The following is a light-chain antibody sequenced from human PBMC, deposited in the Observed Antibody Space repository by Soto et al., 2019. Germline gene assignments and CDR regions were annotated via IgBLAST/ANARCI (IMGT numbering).Light chain of an antibody. V-gene: IGKV1-5*03. CDR3: QQYNYYSRT. CDR2: KAS. Sequence: DIQITQSPSTLSATVPERFTITCRASQSIDNLLAWYQQKPGKAPRLLIYKASSLQSGVPSRFSGSGSGTEFTLTISGLQPDDFATYYCQQYNYYSRTFGQGTKVDIK. J-gene: IGKJ1*01. CDR1: QSIDNL.